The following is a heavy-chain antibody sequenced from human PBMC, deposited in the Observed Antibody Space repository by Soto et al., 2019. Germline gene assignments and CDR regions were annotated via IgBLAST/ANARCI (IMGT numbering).Heavy chain of an antibody. Sequence: SETLSLTCAVYGGSFSGYYWNWIRQPPGKGLEWIGSIFHSGSTYYNPSLKSRVTISIDTSKNQFSLNLRSLTAADTAVYYCASTLLGTTTFDPAENNWFHPWGQGTLVTVS. CDR2: IFHSGST. CDR3: ASTLLGTTTFDPAENNWFHP. CDR1: GGSFSGYY. D-gene: IGHD3-16*01. V-gene: IGHV4-34*12. J-gene: IGHJ5*02.